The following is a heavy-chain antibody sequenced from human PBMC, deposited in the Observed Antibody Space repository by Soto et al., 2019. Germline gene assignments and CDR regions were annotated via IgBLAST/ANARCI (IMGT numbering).Heavy chain of an antibody. D-gene: IGHD3-10*01. Sequence: TLSLTCTVSGGSISSGGYYWSWIRQHPGKGLEWIGYIYRSGNAYYNPSLKSRVAISVDTSKNQFSLKVSSVTVADTAVYYCARDLRERWTGTYGMDVWGQGITVSV. CDR3: ARDLRERWTGTYGMDV. J-gene: IGHJ6*02. CDR1: GGSISSGGYY. V-gene: IGHV4-31*03. CDR2: IYRSGNA.